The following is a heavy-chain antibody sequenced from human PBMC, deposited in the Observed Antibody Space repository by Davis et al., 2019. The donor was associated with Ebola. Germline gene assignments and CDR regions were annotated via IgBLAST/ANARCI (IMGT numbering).Heavy chain of an antibody. D-gene: IGHD3-3*01. CDR2: IYYSGIT. J-gene: IGHJ5*02. V-gene: IGHV4-39*01. CDR1: GGSIISSSSY. Sequence: MPGGSLRLSCTVSGGSIISSSSYWGWIRQPPRNGLEWIGSIYYSGITYYNPSLKSRVTISVDTSKNQFSLKLRSVTAADTAVYYCARQGWSGYSLRHWLDPWGRGTLVTVSS. CDR3: ARQGWSGYSLRHWLDP.